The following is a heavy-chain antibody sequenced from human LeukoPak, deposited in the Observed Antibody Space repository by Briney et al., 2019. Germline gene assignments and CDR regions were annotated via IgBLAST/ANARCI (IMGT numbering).Heavy chain of an antibody. J-gene: IGHJ4*02. CDR2: ISGSGGST. D-gene: IGHD6-6*01. Sequence: PGGSLRLSCAASGFTFSSYGMSWVRQAPGKGLEWVSAISGSGGSTYYADSVKGRFTISRDNSKNTLYLQMNSLRAEDTAVYYCAKELGREYSSSSSDGAFDYWGQGTLVTVSS. CDR3: AKELGREYSSSSSDGAFDY. CDR1: GFTFSSYG. V-gene: IGHV3-23*01.